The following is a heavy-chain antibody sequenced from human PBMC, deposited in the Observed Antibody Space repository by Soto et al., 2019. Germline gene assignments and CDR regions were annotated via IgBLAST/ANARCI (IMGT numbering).Heavy chain of an antibody. CDR3: TKEKSVVDSGYDAFDV. Sequence: EVQLVESGGGLVQPGGSLILSCAASGFTFSDYEMDWVRQAPGKGLEWVAYVSASGGTIFYADSVKGRFIISRDNAESSLFLQMNSLRADDTAVYYCTKEKSVVDSGYDAFDVWGQGTMVTVS. CDR2: VSASGGTI. CDR1: GFTFSDYE. D-gene: IGHD5-12*01. V-gene: IGHV3-48*03. J-gene: IGHJ3*01.